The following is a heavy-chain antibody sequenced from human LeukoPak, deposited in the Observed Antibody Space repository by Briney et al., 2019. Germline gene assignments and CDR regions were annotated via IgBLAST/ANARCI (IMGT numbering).Heavy chain of an antibody. CDR3: ARHKDIRTTLTPFDY. CDR2: MYYSGST. J-gene: IGHJ4*02. V-gene: IGHV4-39*01. D-gene: IGHD4-17*01. CDR1: GGSIGSSSYY. Sequence: SETLSLTCTVSGGSIGSSSYYWGWIRQPPGKGLEWIGSMYYSGSTYYNPSLKSRVTISVDTSKNQFSLKLSSATAADTAVYYCARHKDIRTTLTPFDYWGQGTLVTVSS.